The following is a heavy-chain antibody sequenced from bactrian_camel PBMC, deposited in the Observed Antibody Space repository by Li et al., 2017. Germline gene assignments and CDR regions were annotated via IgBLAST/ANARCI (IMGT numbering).Heavy chain of an antibody. Sequence: HVQLVESGGGSVQPGGSLRLSCAASGYINTRYCMGWFRRAPDKEREEVAAVDDDGSTTYADSVKGRFTVSQESQDTTENTVYLQMEGLLPDDTGMYICAARGLSNCAGFEAAAAFDHWGQGTQVTVS. CDR1: GYINTRYC. CDR2: VDDDGST. D-gene: IGHD1*01. CDR3: AARGLSNCAGFEAAAAFDH. J-gene: IGHJ4*01. V-gene: IGHV3S53*01.